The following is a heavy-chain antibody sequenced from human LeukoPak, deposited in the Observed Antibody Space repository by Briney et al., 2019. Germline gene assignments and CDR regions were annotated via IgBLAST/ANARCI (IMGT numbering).Heavy chain of an antibody. CDR3: ASYYYDSSGYYYFNY. V-gene: IGHV3-23*01. CDR2: ISGSGGST. J-gene: IGHJ4*02. D-gene: IGHD3-22*01. Sequence: HPGGSLRLSCAASGFTFSSYAMSWVRQAPGKGLEWVSAISGSGGSTYYADSVKGRFTISRDNSKNTLYLQMNSLRAEDTAVYYCASYYYDSSGYYYFNYWGQGTLVTVSS. CDR1: GFTFSSYA.